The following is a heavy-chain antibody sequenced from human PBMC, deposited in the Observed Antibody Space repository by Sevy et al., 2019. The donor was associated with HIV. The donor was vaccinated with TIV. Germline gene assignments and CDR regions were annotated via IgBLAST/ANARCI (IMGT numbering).Heavy chain of an antibody. CDR2: ISYDGSNK. J-gene: IGHJ4*02. D-gene: IGHD4-17*01. CDR1: EFTFSSYG. Sequence: GGSLRLSCAASEFTFSSYGMHWVRQAPGKGLEWVAVISYDGSNKYYADSVKGRFTISRDNSKNTLYLQMNSLRAEDTAVYYCAKDPSPDYGDYGGPYYFDYWGQGTLVTVSS. CDR3: AKDPSPDYGDYGGPYYFDY. V-gene: IGHV3-30*18.